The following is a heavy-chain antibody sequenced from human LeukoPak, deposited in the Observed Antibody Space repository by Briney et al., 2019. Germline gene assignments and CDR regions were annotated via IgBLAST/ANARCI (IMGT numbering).Heavy chain of an antibody. V-gene: IGHV3-48*03. CDR1: GFTFSSYE. CDR2: ISSSGSTI. D-gene: IGHD4-17*01. CDR3: AKAHDYGDYAGFDY. Sequence: PGGSLRLSCAASGFTFSSYEMNWVRQAPGKGLEWVSYISSSGSTIYYADSVKGRFTISRDSAKTSLYLQINNLRAEDTALHYCAKAHDYGDYAGFDYWGQGTLVSVSS. J-gene: IGHJ4*02.